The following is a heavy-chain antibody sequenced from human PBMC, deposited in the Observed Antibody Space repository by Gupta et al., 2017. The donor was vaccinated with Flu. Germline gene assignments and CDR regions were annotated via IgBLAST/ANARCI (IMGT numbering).Heavy chain of an antibody. CDR3: ASISGSYYADPPNY. CDR1: GGSFSGYY. CDR2: INHSGST. Sequence: QVQLQQWGAGLLKPSETLSLTCAVYGGSFSGYYCSWIRQPPGKGLEWIGEINHSGSTNYNPSLKSRVTISVDTSKNQFSLKLSSVTAADTAVYYCASISGSYYADPPNYWGQGTLVTVSS. V-gene: IGHV4-34*01. D-gene: IGHD1-26*01. J-gene: IGHJ4*02.